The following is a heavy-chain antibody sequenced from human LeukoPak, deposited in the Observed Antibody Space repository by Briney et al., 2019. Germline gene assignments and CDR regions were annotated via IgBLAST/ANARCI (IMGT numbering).Heavy chain of an antibody. CDR2: IYYSGST. CDR3: ARGRSGYY. D-gene: IGHD3-22*01. Sequence: SETLSLTCTVSGGSISSYYWSWIRQPPGKGLEWIGYIYYSGSTNYNPSLKSRVTISVDTSKNQFSLKLSSVTAADTAVYYCARGRSGYYWGQGTLVTVSS. CDR1: GGSISSYY. J-gene: IGHJ4*02. V-gene: IGHV4-59*12.